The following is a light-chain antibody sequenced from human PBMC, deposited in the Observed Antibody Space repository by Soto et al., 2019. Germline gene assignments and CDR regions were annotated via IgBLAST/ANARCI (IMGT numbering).Light chain of an antibody. J-gene: IGKJ2*01. V-gene: IGKV1-9*01. CDR3: QHLHSYPYT. CDR2: AAS. CDR1: QGINTY. Sequence: DIQLTQSPSFLSASVRDRVTITCRASQGINTYLAWYQQSPGRAPKLLIFAASTLQRGVPSRLSGSGSGTEFTLKISSLQPEDFAIYYCQHLHSYPYTFGQGTKLEIK.